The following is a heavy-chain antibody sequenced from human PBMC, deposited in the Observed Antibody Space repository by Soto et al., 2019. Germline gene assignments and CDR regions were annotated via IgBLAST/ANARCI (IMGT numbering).Heavy chain of an antibody. D-gene: IGHD3-22*01. J-gene: IGHJ4*02. Sequence: QVQLQESGPGLVKPSETLSLTCTVSGGSISSYYWSWIRQPPGKGLEWIGYIYYSGSTNYNPSLKSRVTIAVDTSKNQFSLNVASGTAADTAVYYCARQLDSSGYYGYFDYWGQGTLVTVSS. CDR1: GGSISSYY. CDR2: IYYSGST. V-gene: IGHV4-59*08. CDR3: ARQLDSSGYYGYFDY.